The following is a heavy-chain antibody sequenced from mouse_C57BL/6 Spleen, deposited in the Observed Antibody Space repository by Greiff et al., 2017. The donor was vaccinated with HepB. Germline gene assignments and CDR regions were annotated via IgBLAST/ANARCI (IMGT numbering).Heavy chain of an antibody. J-gene: IGHJ3*01. D-gene: IGHD4-1*01. Sequence: QVQLKESGAELARPGASVKLSCKASGYTFTSYGISWVKQRTGQGLEWIGEIYPRSGNTYYNEKFKGKATLTADKSSSTAYMELRSLTSEDSAVYFCARGANWDAYWGQGTLVTVSA. CDR1: GYTFTSYG. V-gene: IGHV1-81*01. CDR3: ARGANWDAY. CDR2: IYPRSGNT.